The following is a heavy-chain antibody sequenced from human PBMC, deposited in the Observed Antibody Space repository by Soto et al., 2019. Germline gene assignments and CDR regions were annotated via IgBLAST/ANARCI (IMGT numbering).Heavy chain of an antibody. V-gene: IGHV1-69*06. CDR3: ARASDIVVVPAAEGWFDP. CDR2: IIPIFGTP. Sequence: SVKVSCKAPRDTFSSYAINWVRQAPGQGVEWMGGIIPIFGTPNYAQKFQGRVTITADKSTSTAYMELSSLRSEDTAVYYCARASDIVVVPAAEGWFDPWGQGTLVTVSS. CDR1: RDTFSSYA. D-gene: IGHD2-2*01. J-gene: IGHJ5*02.